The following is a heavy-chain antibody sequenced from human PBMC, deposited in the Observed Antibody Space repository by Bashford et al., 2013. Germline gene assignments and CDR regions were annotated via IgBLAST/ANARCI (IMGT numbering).Heavy chain of an antibody. J-gene: IGHJ5*01. CDR2: IYYSGST. CDR3: AGDMTYNWYYY. V-gene: IGHV4-59*01. Sequence: SETLSLTCTVSGGSFGTYYWAWIRQPPGRGLELIGYIYYSGSTSYNPSLNSRVTISVDTSKNQFSLKLSSVTAADTAVYYCAGDMTYNWYYYWGQGTLVTVSS. CDR1: GGSFGTYY.